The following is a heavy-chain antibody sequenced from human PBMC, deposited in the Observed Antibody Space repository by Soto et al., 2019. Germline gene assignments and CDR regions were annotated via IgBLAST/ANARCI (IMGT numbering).Heavy chain of an antibody. CDR1: GYSISSSNW. V-gene: IGHV4-28*03. Sequence: PSETLSLTCAVSGYSISSSNWWGWIRQPPGKGLEWIGYIYYSGTTYYNPSLKSRVTMSVDTSKNQFSLKLTSVTAVDTAVYYCARGRDSSGYYYATPMPFDIWGQGTMVTVSS. CDR3: ARGRDSSGYYYATPMPFDI. CDR2: IYYSGTT. J-gene: IGHJ3*02. D-gene: IGHD3-22*01.